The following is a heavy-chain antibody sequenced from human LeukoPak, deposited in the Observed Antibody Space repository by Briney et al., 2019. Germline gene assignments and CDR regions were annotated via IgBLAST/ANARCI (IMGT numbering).Heavy chain of an antibody. CDR1: GYTFTSYD. J-gene: IGHJ4*02. CDR2: MNPNSGNT. V-gene: IGHV1-8*01. CDR3: ARGRTRRVTTIDY. D-gene: IGHD4-17*01. Sequence: GASVKVSCKASGYTFTSYDINWVRQATGQGLERMGWMNPNSGNTGYAQKFQGRVTMTRNTSISTAYMELSSLRSEDTAVYYCARGRTRRVTTIDYWGQGTLVTVSS.